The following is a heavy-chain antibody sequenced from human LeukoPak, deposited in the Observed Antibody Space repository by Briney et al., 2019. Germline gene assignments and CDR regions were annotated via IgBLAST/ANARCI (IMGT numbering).Heavy chain of an antibody. J-gene: IGHJ4*02. CDR3: AKDAPYYYGSGSYDY. Sequence: GGSLRLSCAASGFTFSIYAMSWVGRAPGKGLEWVSAISGSGGSPYYADSVKGRFTISRDNSNNTLYLQMNSLRAEDTAVYYCAKDAPYYYGSGSYDYWGQGTLVTVSS. V-gene: IGHV3-23*01. D-gene: IGHD3-10*01. CDR2: ISGSGGSP. CDR1: GFTFSIYA.